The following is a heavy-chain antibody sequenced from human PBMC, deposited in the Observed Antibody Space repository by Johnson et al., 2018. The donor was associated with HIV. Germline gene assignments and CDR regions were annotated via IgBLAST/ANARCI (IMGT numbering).Heavy chain of an antibody. CDR1: GFTFSYYW. CDR3: ARAGRWSGDTFDI. CDR2: INQDGSEK. J-gene: IGHJ3*02. V-gene: IGHV3-7*02. D-gene: IGHD3-10*01. Sequence: VQLVESGGGLVQPGGSLRLSCPVSGFTFSYYWMTCVRQAPGKGLEWLANINQDGSEKYYVDSVKGRFTISRDNAKNSLYLQMNSLRAGDTAVYYCARAGRWSGDTFDIWGQGTVVTVSS.